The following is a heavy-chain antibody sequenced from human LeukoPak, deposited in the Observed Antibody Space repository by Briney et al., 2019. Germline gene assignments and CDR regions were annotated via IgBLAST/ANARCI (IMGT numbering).Heavy chain of an antibody. V-gene: IGHV4-38-2*02. CDR3: ARGSTAQYYYYYYYMDV. D-gene: IGHD5-18*01. CDR2: IYHSGST. CDR1: GYSISSGYY. Sequence: SETLSLTCTVSGYSISSGYYWGWIRQPPGKGLEWIGSIYHSGSTYYNPSLKSRVTISVDTSKNQFSLKLSSVTAADTAVYYCARGSTAQYYYYYYYMDVWGKGTTVTVSS. J-gene: IGHJ6*03.